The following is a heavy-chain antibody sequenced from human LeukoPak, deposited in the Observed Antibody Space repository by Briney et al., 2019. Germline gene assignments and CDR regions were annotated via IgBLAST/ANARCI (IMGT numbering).Heavy chain of an antibody. V-gene: IGHV4-34*01. CDR2: INHSGST. Sequence: SETLSLTCAVYGGSFSGYYWSWIRQPPGKGLEWIGEINHSGSTNYNPCLKSRVTISVDTSKNQFSLKLSSVTAADTAVYYCARHSIRSYYYGSGTRGYYFDYWGQGTLVTVSS. CDR1: GGSFSGYY. J-gene: IGHJ4*02. CDR3: ARHSIRSYYYGSGTRGYYFDY. D-gene: IGHD3-10*01.